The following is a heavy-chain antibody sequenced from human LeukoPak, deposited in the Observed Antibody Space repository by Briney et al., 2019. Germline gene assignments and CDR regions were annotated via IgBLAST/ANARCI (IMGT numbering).Heavy chain of an antibody. CDR1: GFTFSSYW. D-gene: IGHD6-13*01. CDR3: AEGVAAAGIDY. Sequence: GGSLRLSCAASGFTFSSYWMHWVRHAPGKGLVWVSRINSDGSSTSYADSVKGRFTISRDNAKNTLYLQMNSLRAEDKAVYYCAEGVAAAGIDYWGQGTLVTVSS. CDR2: INSDGSST. V-gene: IGHV3-74*01. J-gene: IGHJ4*02.